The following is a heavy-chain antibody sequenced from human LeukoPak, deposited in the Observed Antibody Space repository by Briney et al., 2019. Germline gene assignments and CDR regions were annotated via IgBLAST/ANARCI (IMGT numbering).Heavy chain of an antibody. J-gene: IGHJ6*04. CDR2: IYYSGST. CDR3: ARASPRMDV. Sequence: KPSETLSLTCTVYGGSISSYYWSWIRQPPGKGLEWTGYIYYSGSTNYNPSLKSRVTISVDTSKNQFSLKLSSVTAADTAVYYCARASPRMDVWGKGTTVTVSS. CDR1: GGSISSYY. V-gene: IGHV4-59*01.